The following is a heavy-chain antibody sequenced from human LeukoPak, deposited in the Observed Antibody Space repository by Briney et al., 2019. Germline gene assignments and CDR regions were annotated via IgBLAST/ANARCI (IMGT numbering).Heavy chain of an antibody. D-gene: IGHD3-22*01. CDR2: IYSGGST. J-gene: IGHJ3*02. CDR3: ARDYYDSSGYRHDAFDI. CDR1: GFTVSSNY. Sequence: PGGSLRLSCAASGFTVSSNYMSWVRQAPGKGLEWVSVIYSGGSTYYADSVKGRFTISRDNSKNTLYLQMNSLRAEDTAMYYCARDYYDSSGYRHDAFDIWGQGTMVTVSS. V-gene: IGHV3-53*01.